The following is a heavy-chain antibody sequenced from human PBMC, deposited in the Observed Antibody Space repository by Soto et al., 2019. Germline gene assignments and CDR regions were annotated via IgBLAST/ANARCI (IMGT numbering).Heavy chain of an antibody. CDR2: ISTYNGKT. CDR1: GYTFTNYG. Sequence: QVQLVQSGTEVKTPGASVKVSCHASGYTFTNYGINWVRQAPGQGLEWMAWISTYNGKTHHAPFVQDRVTMTPDTSTGTAYAELTRLRADDTAVYYCARGGWNYGPGPFDLWGQGTKVTVSS. D-gene: IGHD1-7*01. CDR3: ARGGWNYGPGPFDL. J-gene: IGHJ3*01. V-gene: IGHV1-18*04.